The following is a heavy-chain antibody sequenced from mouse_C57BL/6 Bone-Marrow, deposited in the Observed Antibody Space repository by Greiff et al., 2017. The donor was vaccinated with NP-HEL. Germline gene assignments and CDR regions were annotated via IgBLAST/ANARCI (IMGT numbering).Heavy chain of an antibody. CDR1: GFTFSSYG. J-gene: IGHJ3*01. Sequence: EVQRVESGGDLVKPGGSLKLSCAASGFTFSSYGMSWVRQTPDKRLEWVATISSGGSYTYYPDSVKGRFTISRDHAKNTLYLQMSSLKSEDTAMYYCIKGAWFAYWGQGTLVTVSA. CDR2: ISSGGSYT. CDR3: IKGAWFAY. D-gene: IGHD1-3*01. V-gene: IGHV5-6*01.